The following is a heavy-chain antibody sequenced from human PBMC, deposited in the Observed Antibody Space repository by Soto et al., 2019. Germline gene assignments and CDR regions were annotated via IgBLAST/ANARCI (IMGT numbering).Heavy chain of an antibody. J-gene: IGHJ6*03. Sequence: ASVKVSCKASGYTFTSYDINWVRQATGQGLEWMGWMNPNSGNTGYAQKFQGRVTMTRNTSISTAYMELSSLRSEDTAVYYCAREGREYSSPGPGYYYYMDVWGKGTTVTVSS. CDR2: MNPNSGNT. D-gene: IGHD6-6*01. CDR3: AREGREYSSPGPGYYYYMDV. CDR1: GYTFTSYD. V-gene: IGHV1-8*01.